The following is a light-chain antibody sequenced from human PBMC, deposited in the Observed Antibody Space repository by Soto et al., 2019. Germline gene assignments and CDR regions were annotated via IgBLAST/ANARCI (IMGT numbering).Light chain of an antibody. J-gene: IGKJ2*01. CDR1: QSVSSSY. CDR3: QQYGSSPPYT. V-gene: IGKV3-20*01. Sequence: MVLTQSPGTLSLSPGVRATLSCRARQSVSSSYLAWYQQKPGQAPRLLIYDASSRATGIPDRVSGSGSGTDFTLTIRRLEPEDFAVYYWQQYGSSPPYTFGQGTTLAIK. CDR2: DAS.